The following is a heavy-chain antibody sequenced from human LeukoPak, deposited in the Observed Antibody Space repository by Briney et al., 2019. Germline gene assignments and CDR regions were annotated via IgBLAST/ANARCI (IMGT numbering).Heavy chain of an antibody. CDR2: IYSDGST. V-gene: IGHV3-66*01. CDR1: GFTVSSNY. J-gene: IGHJ4*02. Sequence: GGSLRLSCAASGFTVSSNYMSWVRQAPGKGLEWVSVIYSDGSTYYADSVKGRFTISRDNSKNTLYLQINSLRAEDTAVYYCARDYNYYHSSGHWYYFDYWGQGTLVTVSS. D-gene: IGHD3-22*01. CDR3: ARDYNYYHSSGHWYYFDY.